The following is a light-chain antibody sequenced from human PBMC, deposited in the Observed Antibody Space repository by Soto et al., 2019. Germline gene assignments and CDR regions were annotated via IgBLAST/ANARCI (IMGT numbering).Light chain of an antibody. CDR3: QQANSFPIT. Sequence: DIQMTQSPSSLSVSVGDRVTITCQASQDIGKNLNWYQQKPGKAPKLLIYAASSLQSGVPSRFSGSGSGTDFTLTISSLQPEDFATYYCQQANSFPITFGQGTRLEIK. CDR1: QDIGKN. CDR2: AAS. J-gene: IGKJ5*01. V-gene: IGKV1-12*01.